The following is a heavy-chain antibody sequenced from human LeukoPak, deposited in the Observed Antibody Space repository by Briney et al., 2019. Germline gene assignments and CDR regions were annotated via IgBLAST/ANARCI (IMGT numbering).Heavy chain of an antibody. CDR1: GGSISSGGYY. CDR2: IYYSGST. J-gene: IGHJ5*02. Sequence: SQTLSLTCTVSGGSISSGGYYWSWIRQHPGKGLEWTGYIYYSGSTYYNPSLKSRVTISVDTSKNQFSLKLSSVTAADTAVYYCARESKKGRNWFDPWGQGTLVTVSS. CDR3: ARESKKGRNWFDP. D-gene: IGHD3-3*01. V-gene: IGHV4-31*03.